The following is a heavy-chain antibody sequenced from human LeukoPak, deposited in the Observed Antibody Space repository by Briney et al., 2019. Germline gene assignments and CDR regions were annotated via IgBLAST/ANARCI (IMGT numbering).Heavy chain of an antibody. V-gene: IGHV4-34*01. CDR3: AKGGRKGINT. CDR2: INHSGST. D-gene: IGHD2/OR15-2a*01. J-gene: IGHJ4*02. CDR1: GGSFSGYY. Sequence: PSETLSLTCAVYGGSFSGYYWSWIRQPPGKGLEWIGEINHSGSTNYNPSLKSRVTISVDTSKNQFSLKLSSVTAADPVVYYGAKGGRKGINTWGKGTRVPVS.